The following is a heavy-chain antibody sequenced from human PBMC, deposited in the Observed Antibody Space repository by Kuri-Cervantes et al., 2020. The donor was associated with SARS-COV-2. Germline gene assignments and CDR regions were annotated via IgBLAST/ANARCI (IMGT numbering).Heavy chain of an antibody. CDR3: STALIRYFDVDAFGF. V-gene: IGHV3-21*03. J-gene: IGHJ3*01. CDR2: ISSSSSYI. Sequence: GESLKISCAASGFTFSSYSMNWVRQAPGKGLEWVSSISSSSSYIYYADSVKGRFTISRDNAKNSLYLQMNGLKAEDTAMYYCSTALIRYFDVDAFGFWGQGTLVTVSS. CDR1: GFTFSSYS. D-gene: IGHD1-26*01.